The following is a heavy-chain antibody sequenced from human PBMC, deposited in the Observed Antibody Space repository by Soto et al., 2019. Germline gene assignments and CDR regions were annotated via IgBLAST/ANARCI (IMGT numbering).Heavy chain of an antibody. J-gene: IGHJ4*02. CDR1: GGTFSSYA. CDR2: IIPIFGTA. CDR3: AREDQQWLVSYFDY. V-gene: IGHV1-69*13. Sequence: ASVEVSCEASGGTFSSYAISWVRQAPGQGLEWMGGIIPIFGTANYAQKFQGRVTITADESTSTAYMELSSLRSEDTAVYYCAREDQQWLVSYFDYWGQGTLVTVSS. D-gene: IGHD6-19*01.